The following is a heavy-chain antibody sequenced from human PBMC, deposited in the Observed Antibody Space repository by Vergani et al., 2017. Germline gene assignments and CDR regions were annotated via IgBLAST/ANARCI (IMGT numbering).Heavy chain of an antibody. CDR3: ARGPVPAAILVVAGYMDV. D-gene: IGHD2-2*01. J-gene: IGHJ6*03. Sequence: QVQLVQSGAEVKKPGASVKVSCKVSGYTLTELSMHWVRQAPGKGLEWMGGFDPEDGETSYAQKFQGRVTMTRDTSISTAYMELSRLRSDDTAVYYCARGPVPAAILVVAGYMDVWGKGTTVVVSS. CDR2: FDPEDGET. CDR1: GYTLTELS. V-gene: IGHV1-24*01.